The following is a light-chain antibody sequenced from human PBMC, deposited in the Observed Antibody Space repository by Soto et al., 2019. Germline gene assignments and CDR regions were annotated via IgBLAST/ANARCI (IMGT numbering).Light chain of an antibody. CDR2: EDS. CDR3: CSYASSSTYWV. V-gene: IGLV2-23*01. Sequence: QSALTQPASVSGSPGQSITISCTGTSSDAGSYNFVSWYQQHPGKAPKVMIYEDSKRPSGVSNRFSGSKSGNTASLTISGRQAEDEADYYGCSYASSSTYWVFGGGTKLTVL. CDR1: SSDAGSYNF. J-gene: IGLJ3*02.